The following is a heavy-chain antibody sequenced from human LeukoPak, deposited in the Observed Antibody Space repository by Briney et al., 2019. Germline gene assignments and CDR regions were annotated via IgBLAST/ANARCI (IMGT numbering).Heavy chain of an antibody. J-gene: IGHJ6*02. CDR3: ARRISTSSRGYGMDV. V-gene: IGHV4-59*08. CDR2: IYYSGST. CDR1: GGSISSYY. D-gene: IGHD6-13*01. Sequence: SETLSLTCTVSGGSISSYYWSWIRQPPGKGLEWIGYIYYSGSTSYNPSLKSRVTISVGTSKNQLSLKPSSVTAADTAVYYCARRISTSSRGYGMDVWGQGTTVTVSS.